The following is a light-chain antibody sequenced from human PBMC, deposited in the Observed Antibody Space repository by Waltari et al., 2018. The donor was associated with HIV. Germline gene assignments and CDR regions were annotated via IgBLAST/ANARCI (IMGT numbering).Light chain of an antibody. CDR2: RNT. Sequence: QSLLTQPPSVSGAPGHRVTIPCTGGTSNVRAGYDVNWYQHLPGLAPQLVIYRNTPRPSGIPNRFSASKSGASASLVIVDLQAEDEADDYCQSYDNSLSASIFGGGTKVTVL. CDR3: QSYDNSLSASI. CDR1: TSNVRAGYD. V-gene: IGLV1-40*01. J-gene: IGLJ2*01.